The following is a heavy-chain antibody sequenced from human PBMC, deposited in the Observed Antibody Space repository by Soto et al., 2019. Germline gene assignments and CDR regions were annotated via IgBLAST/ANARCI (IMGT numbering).Heavy chain of an antibody. J-gene: IGHJ4*02. CDR3: ARVSAYYYDSSGYYVSYYFDY. CDR2: ISYDGSNK. D-gene: IGHD3-22*01. V-gene: IGHV3-30-3*01. CDR1: GFTFSSYA. Sequence: QVQLVESGGGVVQPGRSLRLSCAASGFTFSSYAMHWVRQAPGKGLEWVAVISYDGSNKYYADSVKGRFTISRDNSKNXLXLXTNSLRAEDTAVYYCARVSAYYYDSSGYYVSYYFDYWGQGTLVTVSS.